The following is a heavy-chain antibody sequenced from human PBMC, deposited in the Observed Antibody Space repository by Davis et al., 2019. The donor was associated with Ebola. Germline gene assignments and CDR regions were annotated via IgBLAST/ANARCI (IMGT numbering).Heavy chain of an antibody. D-gene: IGHD5-18*01. V-gene: IGHV4-34*01. CDR1: GFTFSSYS. Sequence: GSLRLSCAASGFTFSSYSMNWIRQPPGKGLQWIGEVNPKVATSYNSNYDPSLKSRVTLSVDTSANQIFLKLSSVTAADTAVYYCARGRIAGGYNFGSRTPFETWGQGTLVTVSS. CDR3: ARGRIAGGYNFGSRTPFET. CDR2: VNPKVAT. J-gene: IGHJ5*02.